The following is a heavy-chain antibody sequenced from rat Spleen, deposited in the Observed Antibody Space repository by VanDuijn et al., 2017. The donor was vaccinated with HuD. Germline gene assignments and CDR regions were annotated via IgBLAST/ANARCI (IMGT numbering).Heavy chain of an antibody. CDR1: GFTFSDFY. V-gene: IGHV5-27*01. J-gene: IGHJ2*01. Sequence: EVQLVESDGGLVQPGRSLKLSCAASGFTFSDFYMAWVRQAPKKGLEWVAYISTGGDNTYYRDSVKGRFTISRDNAKSTLYLQLDSLRSEDTATYYCTTDTFYDGTYYPGGFDYWGQGVMVTVSS. CDR3: TTDTFYDGTYYPGGFDY. D-gene: IGHD1-12*02. CDR2: ISTGGDNT.